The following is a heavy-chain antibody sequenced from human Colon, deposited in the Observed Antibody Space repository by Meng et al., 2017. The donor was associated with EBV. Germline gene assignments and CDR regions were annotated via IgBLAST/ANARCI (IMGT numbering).Heavy chain of an antibody. CDR2: IYHSGST. D-gene: IGHD2-21*02. Sequence: QVQLQQWGAGLVKPSGTLSLTCAVSGGSLSSRNWWSWVRQPPGKGLEWIGEIYHSGSTNYNPSLKSRVTISVDESKNQFSLRLSSVTAADTAVYYCARVGAYCGGDCYHPRWGQGTLVTVSS. CDR1: GGSLSSRNW. CDR3: ARVGAYCGGDCYHPR. V-gene: IGHV4-4*02. J-gene: IGHJ4*02.